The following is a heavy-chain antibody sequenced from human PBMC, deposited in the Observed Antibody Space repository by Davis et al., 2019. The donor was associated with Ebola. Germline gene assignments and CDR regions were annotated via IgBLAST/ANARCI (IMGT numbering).Heavy chain of an antibody. J-gene: IGHJ4*02. CDR1: GFTFSSYA. CDR3: ARDLRSGANY. V-gene: IGHV3-23*01. D-gene: IGHD3-10*01. Sequence: GKSLKISCAASGFTFSSYAMSWVRQAPGKGLEWVSAISGSGGSTYYADSVKGRFTISRDNSKNTLYLQMNSLRAEDTAVYYCARDLRSGANYWGQGTLVTVSS. CDR2: ISGSGGST.